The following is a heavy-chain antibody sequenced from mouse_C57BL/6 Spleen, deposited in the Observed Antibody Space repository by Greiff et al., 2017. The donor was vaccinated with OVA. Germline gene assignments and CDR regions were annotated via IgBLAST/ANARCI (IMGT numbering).Heavy chain of an antibody. V-gene: IGHV5-4*01. Sequence: EVQVVESGGGLVKPGGSLKLSCAASGFTFSSYAMSWVRQTPEKRLEWVATISDGGSYTYYPDNVKGRFTISRDNANNNLYLQMRHLKSEDTAMYCGAREGRYFDGWGTGTTVTVSS. CDR2: ISDGGSYT. CDR3: AREGRYFDG. J-gene: IGHJ1*03. CDR1: GFTFSSYA.